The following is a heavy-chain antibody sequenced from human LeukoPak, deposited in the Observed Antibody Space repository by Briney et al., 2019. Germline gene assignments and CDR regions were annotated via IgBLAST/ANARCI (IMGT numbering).Heavy chain of an antibody. D-gene: IGHD2-2*03. V-gene: IGHV4-59*08. CDR2: IHYGGNT. CDR3: AIGYCSSTSCYGLFDY. Sequence: PSETLSLTCTVSGGSISSYYWIWIRQPPGKGLEWIGYIHYGGNTNYNPSLKSRVTISIDTSKNQLSLKVRSVTAADTAVYYCAIGYCSSTSCYGLFDYWGQGTLVTVSS. CDR1: GGSISSYY. J-gene: IGHJ4*02.